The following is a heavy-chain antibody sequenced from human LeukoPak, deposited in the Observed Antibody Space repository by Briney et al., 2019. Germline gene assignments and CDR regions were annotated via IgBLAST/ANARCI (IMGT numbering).Heavy chain of an antibody. V-gene: IGHV3-23*01. J-gene: IGHJ4*02. CDR2: ISGSGGST. Sequence: GGSLRLSCAASGFTFSSYGMSWVRQAPGKGLEWVSAISGSGGSTYYADSVKGRFTISRDNSKNTLYLQMNSLRAEDTAVYYCARVEGGRWLRPDYWGQGTLVTVSS. D-gene: IGHD5-24*01. CDR3: ARVEGGRWLRPDY. CDR1: GFTFSSYG.